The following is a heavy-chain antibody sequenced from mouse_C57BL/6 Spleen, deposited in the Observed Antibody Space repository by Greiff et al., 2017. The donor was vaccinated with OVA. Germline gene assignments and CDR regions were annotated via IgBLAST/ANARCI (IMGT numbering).Heavy chain of an antibody. CDR2: ISSGSSTI. CDR3: ARLEDYDGYAMDY. V-gene: IGHV5-17*01. D-gene: IGHD2-4*01. Sequence: EVKLMESGGGLVKPGGSLKLSCAASGFTFSDYGMHWVRQAPEKGLEWVAYISSGSSTIYYADTVKGRFTISRDNAKNTLFLQMTSLRSEDTAMYYCARLEDYDGYAMDYWGQGTSVTVSS. CDR1: GFTFSDYG. J-gene: IGHJ4*01.